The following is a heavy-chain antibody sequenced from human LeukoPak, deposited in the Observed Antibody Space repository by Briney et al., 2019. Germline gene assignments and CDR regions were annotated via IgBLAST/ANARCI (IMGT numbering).Heavy chain of an antibody. Sequence: ESGPALVKPTQTLTLTCTFSGFSLSTSGMCVSWIRQPPGKALEWLARIDWDDDKYYSTSLKTRLTISKDTSKNQVVLTMTNMDPVDTATYYCAHRYSSGWYHLFDYWGQGTLVTVSS. CDR1: GFSLSTSGMC. J-gene: IGHJ4*02. D-gene: IGHD6-19*01. CDR3: AHRYSSGWYHLFDY. CDR2: IDWDDDK. V-gene: IGHV2-70*12.